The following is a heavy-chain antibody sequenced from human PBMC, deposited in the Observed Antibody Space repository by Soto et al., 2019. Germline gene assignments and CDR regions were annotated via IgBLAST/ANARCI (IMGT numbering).Heavy chain of an antibody. CDR3: ARDPKYSSSSLCYYGMDV. Sequence: ASVKVSCKASGYTFTSFAMHWVSHEPGKSLEWMGWIKACNGNTKYSQKFQGRVTITRDTPASTAYMELSSLRSEDTAVYYCARDPKYSSSSLCYYGMDVLGQGPTVTVSS. CDR1: GYTFTSFA. CDR2: IKACNGNT. V-gene: IGHV1-3*01. D-gene: IGHD6-6*01. J-gene: IGHJ6*02.